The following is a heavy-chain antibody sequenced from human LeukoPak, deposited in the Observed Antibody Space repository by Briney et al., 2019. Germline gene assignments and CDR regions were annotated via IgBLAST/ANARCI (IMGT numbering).Heavy chain of an antibody. J-gene: IGHJ4*02. CDR1: GGTFSSYA. CDR3: ASNRLGAAAGKIDY. D-gene: IGHD6-13*01. V-gene: IGHV1-69*04. Sequence: GASVKVSCKASGGTFSSYAISWVRQAPGQGLEWMGRIIPILGIANYAQKFQGRVTITADKSTSTAYMELSSLRSEDTAVYYCASNRLGAAAGKIDYWGQGTLVTVSS. CDR2: IIPILGIA.